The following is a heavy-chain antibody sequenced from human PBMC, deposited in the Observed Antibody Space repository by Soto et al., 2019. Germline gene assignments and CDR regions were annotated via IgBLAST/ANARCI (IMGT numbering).Heavy chain of an antibody. CDR3: ASSMITFGGVIDTFDY. Sequence: ASVKVSCKASGYTFTCYYMHWARQSPGQGLEWMGIINPSGGSTSYAQKFQGRVTMTRDTSTSTVYMELSSLRSEDTAVYYCASSMITFGGVIDTFDYWGQGTLVTVSS. V-gene: IGHV1-46*03. D-gene: IGHD3-16*02. J-gene: IGHJ4*02. CDR2: INPSGGST. CDR1: GYTFTCYY.